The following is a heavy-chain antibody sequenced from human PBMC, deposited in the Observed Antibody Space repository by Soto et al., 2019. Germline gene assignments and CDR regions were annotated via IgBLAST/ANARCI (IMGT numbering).Heavy chain of an antibody. CDR2: IYYSGST. D-gene: IGHD3-10*01. V-gene: IGHV4-30-4*01. J-gene: IGHJ4*02. CDR3: ARGPYYYGSGSYSD. CDR1: GGSISSGDYY. Sequence: SETLSLTCTVSGGSISSGDYYWSWIRQPPGKGLEWIGYIYYSGSTYYNPSLKSRVTISVDTSKNQFSLKLSSVTAADTAVYYCARGPYYYGSGSYSDSGEGTLVTVGS.